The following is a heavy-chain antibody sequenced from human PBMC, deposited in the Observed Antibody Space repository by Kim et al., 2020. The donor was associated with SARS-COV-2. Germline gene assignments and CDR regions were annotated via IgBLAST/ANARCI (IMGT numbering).Heavy chain of an antibody. CDR2: VYYSGRI. CDR3: ARDLRYDLWSGYSRRENY. Sequence: SETLSLTCTVSGASITSSYWTWIRQPPGKGLEFIGYVYYSGRINYNPSLKSRVTISVDMSANQFSLKLTSVTAADTAVYYCARDLRYDLWSGYSRRENY. CDR1: GASITSSY. J-gene: IGHJ6*01. D-gene: IGHD3-3*01. V-gene: IGHV4-59*13.